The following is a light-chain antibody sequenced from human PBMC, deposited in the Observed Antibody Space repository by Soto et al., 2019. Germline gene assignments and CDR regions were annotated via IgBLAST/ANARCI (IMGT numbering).Light chain of an antibody. CDR3: QQYNNWPPIT. CDR2: GAS. J-gene: IGKJ5*01. Sequence: EIVLRQSPAPLSFSPGERATLSFKASQSVGSNLAWYQQKPGQAPRLLIYGASTRATGIPARFSGSGSGTEFTLTISSLQSEDFAVYYCQQYNNWPPITFGQGTRLEIK. V-gene: IGKV3-15*01. CDR1: QSVGSN.